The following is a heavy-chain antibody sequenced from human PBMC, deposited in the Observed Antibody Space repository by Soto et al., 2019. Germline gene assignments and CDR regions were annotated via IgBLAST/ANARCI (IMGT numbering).Heavy chain of an antibody. J-gene: IGHJ6*02. CDR2: IWYDGSNK. Sequence: PGGSLRLSCAASGFTFSSYGMHWVRQAPGKWLGWVAVIWYDGSNKYYADSVKGRFTISRDNSKNTLYLQMNSLRAEDTAVYYCARARNPYYDILTGYSRYYGMDVWGQGXTVTVYS. V-gene: IGHV3-33*01. D-gene: IGHD3-9*01. CDR3: ARARNPYYDILTGYSRYYGMDV. CDR1: GFTFSSYG.